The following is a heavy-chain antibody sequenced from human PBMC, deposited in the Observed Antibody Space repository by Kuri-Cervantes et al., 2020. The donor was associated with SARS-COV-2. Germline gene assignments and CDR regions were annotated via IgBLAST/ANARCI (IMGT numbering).Heavy chain of an antibody. V-gene: IGHV4-34*01. D-gene: IGHD2-2*01. CDR2: INHSGIT. J-gene: IGHJ4*02. Sequence: ESLKISCAVYGGSFSGYYWSWIRQPPGKGLEWIGEINHSGITNYNPSLKSRVTISVNTSKNQFSLKLSSVTATDTAVYYFVHLEGDIVALPASPYFDYWGQGTLVTVSS. CDR1: GGSFSGYY. CDR3: VHLEGDIVALPASPYFDY.